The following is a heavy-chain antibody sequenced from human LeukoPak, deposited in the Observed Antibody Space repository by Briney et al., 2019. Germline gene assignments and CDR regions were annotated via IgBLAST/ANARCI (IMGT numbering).Heavy chain of an antibody. CDR1: GFTFSSYG. V-gene: IGHV3-48*03. D-gene: IGHD3-22*01. CDR3: VRDKPPPYYYDSSGIFDY. CDR2: ISPSGSTK. J-gene: IGHJ4*02. Sequence: PGGSLRLSCEASGFTFSSYGMHWVRQAPGEGLEWVSYISPSGSTKYCGDSVKGRFTMSRDNAKNSLYLQMNSLRAEDTAAYYCVRDKPPPYYYDSSGIFDYWGQGTLVTVSS.